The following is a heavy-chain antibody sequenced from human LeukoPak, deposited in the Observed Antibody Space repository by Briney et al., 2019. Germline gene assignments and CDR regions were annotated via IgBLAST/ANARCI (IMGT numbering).Heavy chain of an antibody. CDR2: IYPGDSDT. CDR3: ARHLFSLVAAIEGAFDI. D-gene: IGHD5-12*01. J-gene: IGHJ3*02. V-gene: IGHV5-51*01. CDR1: GSSFTSFW. Sequence: GESLNISCKSSGSSFTSFWIGWVRQMPGRGLEWMGIIYPGDSDTRFSPSFQGQVTISADKSISTAYLQWNSLKASDTAMYYCARHLFSLVAAIEGAFDIWGQGTMVTVSS.